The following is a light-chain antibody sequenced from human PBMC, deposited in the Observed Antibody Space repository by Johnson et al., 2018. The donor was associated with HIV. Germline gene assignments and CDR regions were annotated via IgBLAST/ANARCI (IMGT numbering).Light chain of an antibody. J-gene: IGLJ1*01. CDR3: GTWDGSLSGYV. V-gene: IGLV1-51*02. CDR2: ENN. CDR1: SSNIGNNY. Sequence: QSVLTQPPSVSAAPGQKVTISCSGSSSNIGNNYVSWYQQLPGTAPKLLIYENNKRPSGIPDRFSGSKSGTSATLGITALQPRDEADYYCGTWDGSLSGYVFGTGTKVTVL.